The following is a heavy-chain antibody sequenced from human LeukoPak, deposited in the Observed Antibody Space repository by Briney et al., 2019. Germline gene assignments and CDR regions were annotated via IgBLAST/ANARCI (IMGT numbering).Heavy chain of an antibody. CDR2: IWYDGSNK. Sequence: GGSLRLSCAASEFTFSSYAMSWVRQAPGKGLEWVAVIWYDGSNKYYADSVKGRFTISRDNSKNTLYLQMNSLRAEDTAVYYCARGKVRGKFDYWGQGTLVTVSS. CDR3: ARGKVRGKFDY. J-gene: IGHJ4*02. V-gene: IGHV3-33*08. CDR1: EFTFSSYA. D-gene: IGHD3-10*01.